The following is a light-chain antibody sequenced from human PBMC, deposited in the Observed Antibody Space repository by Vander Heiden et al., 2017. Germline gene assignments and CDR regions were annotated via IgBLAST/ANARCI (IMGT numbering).Light chain of an antibody. CDR3: AACDDSLNGFWV. CDR2: GTN. J-gene: IGLJ3*02. Sequence: QSVLTQPPSPSGTPAQRDTITFSGSRSNIGSNNVNWYQQLPGTAPKLLIYGTNQRPSGVPDRFSGSKSGTSASLAISGLQSEDEADYYCAACDDSLNGFWVFGGGTKLTVL. V-gene: IGLV1-44*01. CDR1: RSNIGSNN.